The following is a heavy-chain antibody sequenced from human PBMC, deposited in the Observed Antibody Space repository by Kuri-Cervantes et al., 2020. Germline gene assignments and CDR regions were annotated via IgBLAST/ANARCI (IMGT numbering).Heavy chain of an antibody. V-gene: IGHV3-33*01. CDR3: ARVPAYSSSWYYFDY. CDR2: IWYDGSNK. J-gene: IGHJ4*02. CDR1: GFTFSSYG. Sequence: GGSLRLSCAASGFTFSSYGMHWVRQAPGKGLEWVAVIWYDGSNKYYADSVKGRFTISRDNSKNALYLQMNSLRAEDTAVYYCARVPAYSSSWYYFDYWGQGTLVTVSS. D-gene: IGHD6-13*01.